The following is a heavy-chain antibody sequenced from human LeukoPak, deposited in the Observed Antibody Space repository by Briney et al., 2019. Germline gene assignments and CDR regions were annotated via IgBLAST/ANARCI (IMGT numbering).Heavy chain of an antibody. CDR3: ARERDFLTGDYGITAFYFDY. CDR1: GASISTYY. V-gene: IGHV4-4*07. Sequence: SETLSLTCTVSGASISTYYWSWIRQSAGRGLEWIGRVYTSGNTNYNPSLKSRVTMSVDTSKNQFSLKVRSVTAADMAVYYCARERDFLTGDYGITAFYFDYWGQGTLVTVXX. J-gene: IGHJ4*02. D-gene: IGHD3-9*01. CDR2: VYTSGNT.